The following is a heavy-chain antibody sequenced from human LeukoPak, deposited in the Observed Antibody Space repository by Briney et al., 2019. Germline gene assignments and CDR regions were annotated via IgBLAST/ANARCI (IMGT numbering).Heavy chain of an antibody. V-gene: IGHV1-2*04. CDR3: ARARYCSGGSCPLYYGMDV. Sequence: ASVKVSCKASGYTFTGYYMHWVRQAPGQGLEWMGWINPNSGGTNYAQKFQGWVTMTRDTSISTAYMELSSLRSEDTAVYYCARARYCSGGSCPLYYGMDVWGQGTTVTVSS. D-gene: IGHD2-15*01. CDR1: GYTFTGYY. J-gene: IGHJ6*02. CDR2: INPNSGGT.